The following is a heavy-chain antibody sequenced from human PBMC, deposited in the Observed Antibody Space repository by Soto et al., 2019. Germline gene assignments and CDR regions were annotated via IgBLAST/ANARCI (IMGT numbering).Heavy chain of an antibody. CDR1: GGTFSSYT. D-gene: IGHD4-17*01. Sequence: QVQLVQSGAEVKKPGSSVKVSCKASGGTFSSYTISWVRQAPGQGLEWMGRIIPILGIANYAQKFQGRVTITADKSTSTAYMVLSSLRSEDTAVYYCARGNGDYVSPREPNFDYWGQGTLVTVSS. CDR2: IIPILGIA. V-gene: IGHV1-69*02. CDR3: ARGNGDYVSPREPNFDY. J-gene: IGHJ4*02.